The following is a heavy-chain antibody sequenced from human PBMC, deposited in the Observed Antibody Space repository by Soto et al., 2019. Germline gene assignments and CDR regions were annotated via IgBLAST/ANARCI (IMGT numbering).Heavy chain of an antibody. Sequence: QTLYLTCTVSGYSLSSSAYSWSWIRQPPGKGLEWIGFIYQSGSTYYNPSLKSRVTMSLDTSKNQFSLTLRSVTAADTAVYYCARHEAGWYFDSWGQGTLVTVSS. CDR3: ARHEAGWYFDS. V-gene: IGHV4-30-2*03. CDR2: IYQSGST. CDR1: GYSLSSSAYS. J-gene: IGHJ4*02. D-gene: IGHD6-25*01.